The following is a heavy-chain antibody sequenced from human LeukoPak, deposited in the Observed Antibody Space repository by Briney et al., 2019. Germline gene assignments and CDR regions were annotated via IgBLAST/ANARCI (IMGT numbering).Heavy chain of an antibody. CDR3: ARHPQGFGDSSGYYYRVGAFDI. CDR1: GGSFSGYY. D-gene: IGHD3-22*01. Sequence: SETLSLTCAVYGGSFSGYYWSWIRQPPGKGLEWIGEINHSGSTNYNPSLKSRVTISVDTSKNQFSLKLSSVTAADTAVYYCARHPQGFGDSSGYYYRVGAFDIWGQGTMVTVSS. J-gene: IGHJ3*02. CDR2: INHSGST. V-gene: IGHV4-34*01.